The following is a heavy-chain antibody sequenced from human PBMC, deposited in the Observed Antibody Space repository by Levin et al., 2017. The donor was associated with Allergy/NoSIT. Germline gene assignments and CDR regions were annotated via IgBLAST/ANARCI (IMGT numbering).Heavy chain of an antibody. CDR2: IYSGGST. D-gene: IGHD5-18*01. J-gene: IGHJ3*02. CDR1: GFTVSSNY. Sequence: GESLKISCAASGFTVSSNYMSWVRQAPGKGLEWVSVIYSGGSTYYADSVKGRFTISRDNSKNTLYLQMNSLRAEDTAVYYCARDLDTAMVMDAFDIWGQGTMVTVSS. CDR3: ARDLDTAMVMDAFDI. V-gene: IGHV3-66*01.